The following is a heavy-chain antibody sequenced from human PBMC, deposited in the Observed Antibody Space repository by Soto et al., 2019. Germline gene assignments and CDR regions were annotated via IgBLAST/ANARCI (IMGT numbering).Heavy chain of an antibody. CDR1: GFSFNVYY. Sequence: QEQLAESGGGLVKPGGSLRLSCAASGFSFNVYYMTWIRQAPGSGLEWVASISILGDSTYYADSVKGRFTISRDNVKNSLDLQMDTLRAEDTAVYYCARDRAGTRTFPHNTFNLGGQGTTVTVAS. V-gene: IGHV3-11*01. CDR2: ISILGDST. D-gene: IGHD6-19*01. CDR3: ARDRAGTRTFPHNTFNL. J-gene: IGHJ3*01.